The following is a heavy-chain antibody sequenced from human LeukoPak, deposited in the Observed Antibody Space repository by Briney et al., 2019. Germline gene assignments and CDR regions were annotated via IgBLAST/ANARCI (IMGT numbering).Heavy chain of an antibody. D-gene: IGHD6-19*01. V-gene: IGHV4-4*02. CDR2: IYHSGST. CDR1: GGSISSSNW. Sequence: KPSGTLSLTCAVSGGSISSSNWWSWVRQPPGKGLEWIGEIYHSGSTNYNPSLKSRVTISVDKSKNQFSLKLSSVTAADTAMYYCAREDAVSSDDAFDLWGQGTMVTVS. CDR3: AREDAVSSDDAFDL. J-gene: IGHJ3*01.